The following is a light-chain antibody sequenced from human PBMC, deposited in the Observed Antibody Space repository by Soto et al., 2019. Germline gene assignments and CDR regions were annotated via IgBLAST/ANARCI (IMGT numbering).Light chain of an antibody. CDR3: QQANSVPYT. J-gene: IGKJ2*01. CDR1: QSISVW. CDR2: TTS. V-gene: IGKV1-12*01. Sequence: DIAMTQSPSSVSASVGDRVTITCRASQSISVWVAWYQQKPGKAPKLLIHTTSILQSGVPSRFSGSGSGTEFTLTISSLQPEDFATYHCQQANSVPYTFGPGTKVEIK.